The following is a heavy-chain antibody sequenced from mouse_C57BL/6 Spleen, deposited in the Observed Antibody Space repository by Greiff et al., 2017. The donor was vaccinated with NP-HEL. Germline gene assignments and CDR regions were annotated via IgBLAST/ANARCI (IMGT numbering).Heavy chain of an antibody. CDR3: ARKLSYAMDY. J-gene: IGHJ4*01. D-gene: IGHD1-1*02. CDR2: IYPGSGNT. CDR1: GYSFTSYY. V-gene: IGHV1-66*01. Sequence: VKLQQSGPELVKPGASVKISCKASGYSFTSYYIHWVKQRPGQGLEWIGWIYPGSGNTKYNEKFKGKATLTADTSSSTAYMQLSSLTSEDSAVYYCARKLSYAMDYWGQGTSVTVSS.